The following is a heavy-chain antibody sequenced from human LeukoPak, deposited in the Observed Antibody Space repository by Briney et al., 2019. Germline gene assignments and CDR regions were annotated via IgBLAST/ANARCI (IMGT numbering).Heavy chain of an antibody. D-gene: IGHD2-8*01. Sequence: GSLRLSCAASGFTFSVFAISWVRQAPGKGPEWVSVIGGSETYYTDSVKGRFIISRDNSKNTVSLQMNSLRPEDTAVYYCAKDSWSHNGIYDPFDIWGQGTVVTVSS. CDR2: IGGSET. CDR3: AKDSWSHNGIYDPFDI. J-gene: IGHJ3*02. V-gene: IGHV3-23*01. CDR1: GFTFSVFA.